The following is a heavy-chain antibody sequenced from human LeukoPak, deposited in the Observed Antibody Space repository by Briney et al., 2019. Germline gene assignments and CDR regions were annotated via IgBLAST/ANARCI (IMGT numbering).Heavy chain of an antibody. J-gene: IGHJ3*02. CDR3: ARDSDKCRGCAFDI. CDR1: GFSFNFFW. V-gene: IGHV3-7*01. Sequence: PGGSLRLSCAASGFSFNFFWMSWVRQAPGKGLEWVANIKEDGTEKHYVASVKGRSTISRDNGKKSLYLEMNRLRGEDTAVYYCARDSDKCRGCAFDIWGQGAMVTVSS. CDR2: IKEDGTEK. D-gene: IGHD1-26*01.